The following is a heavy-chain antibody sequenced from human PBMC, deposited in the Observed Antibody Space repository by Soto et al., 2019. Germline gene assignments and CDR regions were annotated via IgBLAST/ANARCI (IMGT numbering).Heavy chain of an antibody. D-gene: IGHD3-10*01. CDR3: AGGYYGSGSYYSHYYYYYMDV. CDR2: ISGSGGST. CDR1: GFTFSSYA. V-gene: IGHV3-23*01. J-gene: IGHJ6*03. Sequence: GGSLRLSCAASGFTFSSYAMSWVRQAPGKGLEWVSAISGSGGSTYYADSVKGRFTISRDNSKNTLDLQMNSLRAEDTAVYYCAGGYYGSGSYYSHYYYYYMDVWGKGTTVTVSS.